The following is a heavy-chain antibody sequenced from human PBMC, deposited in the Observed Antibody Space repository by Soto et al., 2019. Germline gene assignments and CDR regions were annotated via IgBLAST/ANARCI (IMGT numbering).Heavy chain of an antibody. CDR1: GFSLSNARMG. D-gene: IGHD3-3*01. J-gene: IGHJ4*02. CDR3: ARILEVFGVEHIDY. CDR2: IFSNDEK. V-gene: IGHV2-26*01. Sequence: QVTLKESGPVLVNPTETLTLTCTVSGFSLSNARMGVSWIRQPPGKALEWLAHIFSNDEKSYSTSLKSRLTISKDTSKSQVVLTMTNMDPVDTATYYCARILEVFGVEHIDYWGQGTLVTVSS.